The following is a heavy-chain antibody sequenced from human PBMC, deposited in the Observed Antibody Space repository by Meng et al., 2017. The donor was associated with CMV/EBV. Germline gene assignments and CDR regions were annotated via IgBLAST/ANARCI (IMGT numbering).Heavy chain of an antibody. D-gene: IGHD3-3*01. Sequence: ASVKVSCKASGYTFTSYGISWVRQAPGQGLEWMGWISAYNGNTNYAQKLQGRVTMTTDTSTSTAYMELRSLRSDDTAVYYCARDARGGCTIFGVVIPCDYWGQGTLVTVSS. CDR2: ISAYNGNT. J-gene: IGHJ4*02. CDR1: GYTFTSYG. CDR3: ARDARGGCTIFGVVIPCDY. V-gene: IGHV1-18*01.